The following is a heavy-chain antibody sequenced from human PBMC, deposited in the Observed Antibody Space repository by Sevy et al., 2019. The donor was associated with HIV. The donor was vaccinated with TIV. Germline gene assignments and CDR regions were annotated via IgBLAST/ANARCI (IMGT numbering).Heavy chain of an antibody. V-gene: IGHV3-48*01. CDR2: ISDSSATI. CDR1: GFTYS. D-gene: IGHD5-12*01. CDR3: ASQRGGYERLYYFDS. J-gene: IGHJ4*02. Sequence: GGSLRLSCVASGFTYSMNWVRQAPGKGLEWVAYISDSSATIHYADSVKGRFTISGDNAKNSLYLQMNTLRAEDTAVYYCASQRGGYERLYYFDSWGQRTLVTVSS.